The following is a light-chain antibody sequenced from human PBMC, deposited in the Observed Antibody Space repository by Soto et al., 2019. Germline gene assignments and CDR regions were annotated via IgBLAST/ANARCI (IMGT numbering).Light chain of an antibody. J-gene: IGKJ4*02. CDR3: QQYGSSPAVT. CDR1: QSVSSSY. V-gene: IGKV3-20*01. Sequence: EIVLTQSPGTLSLSPGERATLSCRAIQSVSSSYLAWYQQKPGEAPRLLIYGASSRATGIPDRFSGSGSGTDFTLTISRREPEDFAVYYCQQYGSSPAVTFGGATKVEIK. CDR2: GAS.